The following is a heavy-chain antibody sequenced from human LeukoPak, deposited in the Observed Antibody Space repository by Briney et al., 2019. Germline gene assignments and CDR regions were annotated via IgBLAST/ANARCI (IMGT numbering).Heavy chain of an antibody. D-gene: IGHD1-26*01. CDR2: ITFSSSYI. V-gene: IGHV3-21*01. CDR3: ARFQSGSYYSDY. J-gene: IGHJ4*02. Sequence: PGGSLRLSCAASGFTFSSYSMNWVRQARGKGLEWVSSITFSSSYIYYADSVKGRFTISRDNAKNSLYLQMDSLRDEDTAVYFCARFQSGSYYSDYWGQGTLVTVSS. CDR1: GFTFSSYS.